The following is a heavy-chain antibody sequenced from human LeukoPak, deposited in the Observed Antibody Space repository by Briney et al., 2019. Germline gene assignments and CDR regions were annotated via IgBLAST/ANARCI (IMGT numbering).Heavy chain of an antibody. Sequence: GGSLRLSCAASGFPFSNYWIHWVRQAPGKGLVWVSRITNDESSTNYADSVNGRFTISRDNAKNSLYLQMNSLRAEDTAVYYCARVNRDYVWGSYRHLDYWGQGTLVTVSS. CDR1: GFPFSNYW. CDR2: ITNDESST. V-gene: IGHV3-74*01. CDR3: ARVNRDYVWGSYRHLDY. J-gene: IGHJ4*02. D-gene: IGHD3-16*02.